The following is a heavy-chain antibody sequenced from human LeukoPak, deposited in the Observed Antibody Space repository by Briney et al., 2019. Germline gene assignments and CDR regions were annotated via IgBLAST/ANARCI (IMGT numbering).Heavy chain of an antibody. D-gene: IGHD5-24*01. CDR1: GFTFDDYA. J-gene: IGHJ4*02. CDR2: ISWNSGSI. Sequence: PGGSLRLSCAASGFTFDDYAMHWVRQAPGKGLEWVSGISWNSGSIGYADSVKGRFTISRDNAKNSLYLQMNSLRAEDMALYYCAKARRDGYNSWGIFDYWGQGTLVTVSS. CDR3: AKARRDGYNSWGIFDY. V-gene: IGHV3-9*03.